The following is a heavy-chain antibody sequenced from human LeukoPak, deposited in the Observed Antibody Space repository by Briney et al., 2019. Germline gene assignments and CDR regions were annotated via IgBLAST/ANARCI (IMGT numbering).Heavy chain of an antibody. CDR3: ARRAGGYSHPYDY. J-gene: IGHJ4*02. D-gene: IGHD4-23*01. V-gene: IGHV3-74*01. CDR2: INSDGSST. CDR1: GFTFSSYW. Sequence: GGSLRLSCAASGFTFSSYWMHWVRQAPGKGLVWVSRINSDGSSTSYADSVKGRFTISRDNAKNTLYLQMNSLRAEDTAVYYCARRAGGYSHPYDYWGQGILVTVSS.